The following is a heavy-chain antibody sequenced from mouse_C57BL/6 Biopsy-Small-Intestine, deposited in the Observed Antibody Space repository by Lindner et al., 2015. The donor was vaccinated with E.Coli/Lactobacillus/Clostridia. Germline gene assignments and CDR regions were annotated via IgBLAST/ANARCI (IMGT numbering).Heavy chain of an antibody. Sequence: VQLQESGAELVRPGTSVKVSCKAYGYAFTNYLIEWVKQRPGQGLEWIGVINPGSGGTNYNEKFKGKATLTADKSSSTAYMQLSSLTSEDSAVYFCARKKANWGYAMDYWGQGTSVTVSS. CDR1: GYAFTNYL. D-gene: IGHD4-1*01. CDR3: ARKKANWGYAMDY. J-gene: IGHJ4*01. CDR2: INPGSGGT. V-gene: IGHV1-54*01.